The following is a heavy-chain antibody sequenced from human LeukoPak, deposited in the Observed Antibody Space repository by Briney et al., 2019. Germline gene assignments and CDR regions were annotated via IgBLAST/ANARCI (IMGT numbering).Heavy chain of an antibody. CDR3: AKRGCSSTSCPRWFDP. D-gene: IGHD2-2*01. CDR1: GFTFSSYA. J-gene: IGHJ5*02. CDR2: ISYDGSNK. V-gene: IGHV3-30*04. Sequence: GGSLRLSCAASGFTFSSYAMHWVRQAPGKGLEWVAVISYDGSNKYYADSVKGRFTISRDNSKNTLYLQMNSLRAEDTAVYYCAKRGCSSTSCPRWFDPWGQGTLVTVSS.